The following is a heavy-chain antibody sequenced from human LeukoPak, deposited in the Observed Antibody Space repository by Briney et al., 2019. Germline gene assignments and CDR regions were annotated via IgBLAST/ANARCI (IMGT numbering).Heavy chain of an antibody. V-gene: IGHV1-2*02. D-gene: IGHD6-13*01. CDR1: GYTFTGYY. CDR3: ARDMARIAAAGTRNKPPTDY. Sequence: GSVKVSCKASGYTFTGYYMHWVRQAPGQGLEWMGWINPNSGGTNYAQKFQGRVTMTRDTSISTAYMELSRLRSDDTAVYYCARDMARIAAAGTRNKPPTDYWGQGTLVTVSS. CDR2: INPNSGGT. J-gene: IGHJ4*02.